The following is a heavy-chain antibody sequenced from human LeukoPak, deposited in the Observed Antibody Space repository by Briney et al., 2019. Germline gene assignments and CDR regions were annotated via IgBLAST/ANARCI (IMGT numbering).Heavy chain of an antibody. CDR3: ARGTYNWNYVDY. CDR1: GGTFTSYA. J-gene: IGHJ4*02. Sequence: GASVKVSCKASGGTFTSYAITWVRQAPGQGLEWMGGIIPIFGTANYAQKFHGRVTITTDESTSTAYMELSSLRSEDSAVYYCARGTYNWNYVDYWGQGTLVTVSS. D-gene: IGHD1-20*01. V-gene: IGHV1-69*05. CDR2: IIPIFGTA.